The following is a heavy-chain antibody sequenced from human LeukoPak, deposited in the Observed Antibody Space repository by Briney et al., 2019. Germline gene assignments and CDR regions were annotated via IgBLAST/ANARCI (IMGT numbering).Heavy chain of an antibody. V-gene: IGHV3-20*04. CDR2: INWNGGST. CDR1: GFTFSSHW. J-gene: IGHJ4*02. CDR3: ARESKAVAGFDY. D-gene: IGHD6-19*01. Sequence: GGSLRLSCAASGFTFSSHWMTWVRQAPGKGLEWVSGINWNGGSTGYADSVKGRFTISRDNAKNSLYLQMNSLRAEDTALYYCARESKAVAGFDYWGQGTLVTVSS.